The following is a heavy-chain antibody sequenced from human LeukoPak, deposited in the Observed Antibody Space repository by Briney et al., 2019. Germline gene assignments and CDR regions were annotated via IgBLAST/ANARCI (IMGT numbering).Heavy chain of an antibody. CDR3: ARDPSYYDFWSGYYLDY. V-gene: IGHV4-34*01. CDR1: GGSFSGYY. D-gene: IGHD3-3*01. Sequence: ASETLSLTCAVYGGSFSGYYWSWIRQPPGKGLEWIGEINHSGSTNYNPSLKSRVTISVDTSKNQFSLKLSSVTAADTAVYYCARDPSYYDFWSGYYLDYWGQGTLVTVSS. J-gene: IGHJ4*02. CDR2: INHSGST.